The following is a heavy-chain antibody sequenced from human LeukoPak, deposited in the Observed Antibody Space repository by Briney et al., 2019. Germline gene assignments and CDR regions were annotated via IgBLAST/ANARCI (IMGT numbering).Heavy chain of an antibody. CDR2: ISWNSGSI. V-gene: IGHV3-9*01. J-gene: IGHJ3*02. CDR3: AKDKQWELRAFDI. D-gene: IGHD1-26*01. CDR1: GFTFDDYA. Sequence: PGGSLRLSCAASGFTFDDYAMHWVRQAPGKGLEWVSGISWNSGSIGYADSVKGRFTISRDNAKNSLYLQMNSLRAEDTALYYCAKDKQWELRAFDIWGQGTMVTVSS.